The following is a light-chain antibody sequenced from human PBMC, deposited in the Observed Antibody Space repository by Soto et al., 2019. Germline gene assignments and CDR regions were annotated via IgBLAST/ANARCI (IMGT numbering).Light chain of an antibody. J-gene: IGLJ1*01. CDR2: TNN. CDR1: SSNIGGIS. V-gene: IGLV1-44*01. Sequence: QSVLTQPPSASGTPGQTVTISCSGSSSNIGGISVSWCQQLPGTAPELLIHTNNQRPSGVPDRFSGSKSGTSASLAITGLQPEDEADYYCAVWDDSLHGLVFGTGTKVTVL. CDR3: AVWDDSLHGLV.